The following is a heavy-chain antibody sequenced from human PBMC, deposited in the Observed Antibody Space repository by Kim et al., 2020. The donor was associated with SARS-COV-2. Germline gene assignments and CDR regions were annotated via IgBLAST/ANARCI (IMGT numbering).Heavy chain of an antibody. CDR2: INAGNGNT. J-gene: IGHJ6*02. Sequence: ASVKVSCKASGYTFTSYAMHWVRQAPGQRLEWMGWINAGNGNTKYSQKFQGRVTITRDTSASTAYMELNSLRSEDTAVYYCARDDVLLWFGGAGSSGMDVWGQGTTVTVSS. D-gene: IGHD3-10*01. CDR3: ARDDVLLWFGGAGSSGMDV. V-gene: IGHV1-3*01. CDR1: GYTFTSYA.